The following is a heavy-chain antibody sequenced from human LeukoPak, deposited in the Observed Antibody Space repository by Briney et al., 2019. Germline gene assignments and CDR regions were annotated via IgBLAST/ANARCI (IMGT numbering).Heavy chain of an antibody. CDR1: GYTFTGYY. D-gene: IGHD1-26*01. CDR3: ARGWELLGGVIDY. J-gene: IGHJ4*02. CDR2: INPNSGGT. Sequence: ASVKVSCKASGYTFTGYYMHWVRQAPGQGLEWMGWINPNSGGTNYAQKFQGRVTMTRDTSISTAYMEPSRLRSDDTAVYYCARGWELLGGVIDYWGEGDLVTVSS. V-gene: IGHV1-2*02.